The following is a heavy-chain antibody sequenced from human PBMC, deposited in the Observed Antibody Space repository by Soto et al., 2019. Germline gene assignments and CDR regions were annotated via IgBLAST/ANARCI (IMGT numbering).Heavy chain of an antibody. J-gene: IGHJ3*02. D-gene: IGHD3-22*01. CDR1: GGSISSSNW. V-gene: IGHV4-4*02. CDR2: IYHSGTT. Sequence: PEETLSLTCAVSGGSISSSNWWNWVRQPPGKGLEWIGQIYHSGTTNYSPSLKSRVTIPVDTSKNQFSLKLSSVTAADTAVYYCARVGSSGGDAFDIWGQGTMVTVSS. CDR3: ARVGSSGGDAFDI.